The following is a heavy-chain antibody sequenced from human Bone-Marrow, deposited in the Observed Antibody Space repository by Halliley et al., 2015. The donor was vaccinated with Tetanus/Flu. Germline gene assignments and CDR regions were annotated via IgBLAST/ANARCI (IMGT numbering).Heavy chain of an antibody. CDR2: TYYGSKWYN. CDR1: GDSASSNSAA. Sequence: LVKPTQTLSLTCAISGDSASSNSAAWNWIRQSPSRGLEWLGRTYYGSKWYNDYAVSVRSRISINPDTSKNQFSLQLNSVTPEDPAVYYCARVLGTIYYYGMDVWGQGTTVTVSS. CDR3: ARVLGTIYYYGMDV. D-gene: IGHD1-26*01. J-gene: IGHJ6*02. V-gene: IGHV6-1*01.